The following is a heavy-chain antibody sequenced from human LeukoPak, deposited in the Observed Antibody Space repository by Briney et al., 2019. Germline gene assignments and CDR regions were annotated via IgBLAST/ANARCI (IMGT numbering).Heavy chain of an antibody. CDR2: ISSSSSYI. CDR1: GFTFSSYS. D-gene: IGHD4-17*01. J-gene: IGHJ4*02. CDR3: ARGGRTLIDYGDYV. V-gene: IGHV3-21*01. Sequence: PGGSLRLSCAASGFTFSSYSMNWVRQAPGKGLEWVSSISSSSSYIYYADSVKGRFTISRDNAKNSLYLQMNSLRAEDTAVYYCARGGRTLIDYGDYVWGQGTLVTVSS.